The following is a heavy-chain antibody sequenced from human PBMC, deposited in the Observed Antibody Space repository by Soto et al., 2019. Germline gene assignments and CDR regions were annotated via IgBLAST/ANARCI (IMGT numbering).Heavy chain of an antibody. D-gene: IGHD3-22*01. CDR3: TRDLGITMIVVASDAFDI. J-gene: IGHJ3*02. V-gene: IGHV3-49*03. CDR1: GFTFGDYA. CDR2: IRSKAYGGTT. Sequence: GSLRLSCTASGFTFGDYAMSWFRQAPGKGLEWVGFIRSKAYGGTTEYAASVKGRFTISRDDSKSIAYLQMNSLKTEDTAVYYCTRDLGITMIVVASDAFDIWGQGTMVTVSS.